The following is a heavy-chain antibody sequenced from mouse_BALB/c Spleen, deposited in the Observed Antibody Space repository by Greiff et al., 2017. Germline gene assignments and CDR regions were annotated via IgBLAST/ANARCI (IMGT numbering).Heavy chain of an antibody. D-gene: IGHD4-1*01. J-gene: IGHJ3*01. CDR1: GYSITSGYY. Sequence: VQLQESGPGLVKPSQSLSLTCSVTGYSITSGYYWNWIRQFPGNKLEWMGYISYDGSNNYNPSLKNRISITRDTSKNQFFLKLNSVTTEDTATYYCARELGHWFAYWGQGTLVTVSA. V-gene: IGHV3-6*02. CDR2: ISYDGSN. CDR3: ARELGHWFAY.